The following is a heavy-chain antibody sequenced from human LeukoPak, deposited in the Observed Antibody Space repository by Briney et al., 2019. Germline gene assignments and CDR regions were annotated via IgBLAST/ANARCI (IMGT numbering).Heavy chain of an antibody. CDR1: GFTFSSYG. CDR3: AKGLSIPSYFDY. J-gene: IGHJ4*02. CDR2: IWYEGSSK. Sequence: GRSLRLSCAASGFTFSSYGMHWVRQAPGKGLECVAVIWYEGSSKYYADSVKGRFTISRDNSKNTLYLQMNSLRAEDTAVYYCAKGLSIPSYFDYWGQGTLVTVSS. V-gene: IGHV3-33*06. D-gene: IGHD2/OR15-2a*01.